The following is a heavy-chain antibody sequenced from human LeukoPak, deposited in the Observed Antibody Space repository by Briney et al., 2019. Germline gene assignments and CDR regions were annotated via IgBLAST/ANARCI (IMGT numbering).Heavy chain of an antibody. CDR1: GGSISSGDW. Sequence: SSETLSLTCAVSGGSISSGDWLSWVRQAPGKGLEWIGEIYHSGSTNYNPSLKSRVTISVDKSKNQFSLKLRSVTAADTAVYYCGRVRYSSSWGYFDYWGQGTLVTVSS. D-gene: IGHD6-13*01. CDR2: IYHSGST. CDR3: GRVRYSSSWGYFDY. J-gene: IGHJ4*02. V-gene: IGHV4-4*02.